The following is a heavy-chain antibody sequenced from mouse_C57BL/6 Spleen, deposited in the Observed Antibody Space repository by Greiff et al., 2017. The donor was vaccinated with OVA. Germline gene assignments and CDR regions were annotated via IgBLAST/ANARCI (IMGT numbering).Heavy chain of an antibody. V-gene: IGHV5-16*01. CDR1: GFTFSDYY. D-gene: IGHD1-1*01. Sequence: EVKLMESEGGLVQPGSSMKLSCTASGFTFSDYYMAWVRQVPEKGLEWVANINYDGSSTYYLDSLKSRFIISRDNAKNMLYRQMSSLKSEDTATYYCARRRPYYGSRDWYFDVWGTGTTVTVSS. CDR2: INYDGSST. CDR3: ARRRPYYGSRDWYFDV. J-gene: IGHJ1*03.